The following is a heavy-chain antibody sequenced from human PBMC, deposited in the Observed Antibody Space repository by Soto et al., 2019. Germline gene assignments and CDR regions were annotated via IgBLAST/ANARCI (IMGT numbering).Heavy chain of an antibody. D-gene: IGHD6-19*01. CDR3: ARDQSPSSGWPGMDV. Sequence: QVQLVQSGAEVKKPGASVKVSCKASGYTFTDYYMHWVRQAPGQGLEWMGWINPNSGGTNYAQKFQGRVTMTRYTSISTAYMELNRLRSDDTAVYYCARDQSPSSGWPGMDVWGQGTKVTVSS. CDR1: GYTFTDYY. CDR2: INPNSGGT. J-gene: IGHJ6*02. V-gene: IGHV1-2*02.